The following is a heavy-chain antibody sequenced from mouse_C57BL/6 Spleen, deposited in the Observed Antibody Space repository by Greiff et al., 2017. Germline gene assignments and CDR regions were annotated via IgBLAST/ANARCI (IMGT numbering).Heavy chain of an antibody. V-gene: IGHV3-6*01. CDR1: GYSITSCYY. D-gene: IGHD2-2*01. CDR2: IRYDCST. J-gene: IGHJ2*01. Sequence: EVQVLQSGPGLVKPSPSLSLSCSVSGYSITSCYYWNWIRPFPGNLLECMGYIRYDCSTNYNPTLKNRTSFTRDTSTTQSFLKLNAVTTEDTATYDCSRVSYGYDAGYFDYWGQGTTLTVSS. CDR3: SRVSYGYDAGYFDY.